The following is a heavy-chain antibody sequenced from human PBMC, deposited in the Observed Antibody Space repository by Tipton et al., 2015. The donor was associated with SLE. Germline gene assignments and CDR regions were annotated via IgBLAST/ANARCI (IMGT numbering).Heavy chain of an antibody. Sequence: SLRLSCTTSEFTFRDYAMGWVRQAPAKGVGWVGFIRSKDYGGTTEYAASVKCRFTISRDDSKRIAYLQMNSLKTEDTAVYYCTRLRVTTYYYYMDLWGKGTTVTVSS. CDR1: EFTFRDYA. D-gene: IGHD4-17*01. J-gene: IGHJ6*03. CDR3: TRLRVTTYYYYMDL. CDR2: IRSKDYGGTT. V-gene: IGHV3-49*04.